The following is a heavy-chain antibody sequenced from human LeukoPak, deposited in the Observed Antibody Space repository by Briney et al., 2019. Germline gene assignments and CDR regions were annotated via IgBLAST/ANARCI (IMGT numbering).Heavy chain of an antibody. J-gene: IGHJ4*02. V-gene: IGHV3-72*01. CDR1: GFTFSDHF. CDR3: VRVFSGLDY. D-gene: IGHD2-15*01. CDR2: IRNKANRYSA. Sequence: GGSLRLSCAASGFTFSDHFMDWVRQAPGKGLEWVGRIRNKANRYSAEYAASVKGRFTISRDDSKNSLNLQMNSLNTADTAVYYCVRVFSGLDYWGQGTLVTVSS.